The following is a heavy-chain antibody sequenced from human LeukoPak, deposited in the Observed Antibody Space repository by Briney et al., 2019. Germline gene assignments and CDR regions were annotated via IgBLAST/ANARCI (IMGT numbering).Heavy chain of an antibody. D-gene: IGHD1-26*01. CDR3: ARGWAVDP. J-gene: IGHJ5*02. Sequence: GGSLRLSCAASGFTFSMSWMSWIRQSPGKGLEWVANIKGDGSAKYYVDSVKGRFTISRDNAKNSLYLQMNSLRAEDTAVYYCARGWAVDPWGQGTLVTVSS. CDR1: GFTFSMSW. V-gene: IGHV3-7*03. CDR2: IKGDGSAK.